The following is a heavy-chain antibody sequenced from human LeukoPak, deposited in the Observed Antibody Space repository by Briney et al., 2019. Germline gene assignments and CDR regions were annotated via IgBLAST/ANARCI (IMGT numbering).Heavy chain of an antibody. CDR2: FGTRHTHI. Sequence: GGSVRLSCVGSGLNFNTYDLTWVRQAPGKGLEWVALFGTRHTHIFYADSVEGRFAISRDNSKNTVYLQMNSLRVEDAAVYYCAARLPLYGMDVWGQGTTVTVSS. D-gene: IGHD2-21*02. CDR3: AARLPLYGMDV. CDR1: GLNFNTYD. J-gene: IGHJ6*02. V-gene: IGHV3-23*01.